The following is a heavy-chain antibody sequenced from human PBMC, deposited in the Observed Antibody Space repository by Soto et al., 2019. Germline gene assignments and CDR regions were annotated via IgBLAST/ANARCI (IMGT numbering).Heavy chain of an antibody. J-gene: IGHJ2*01. D-gene: IGHD6-19*01. CDR2: IYNDGGT. Sequence: EVQLVESGGGLVQPGGSLRLSCAASGFTVSSNYMSWVRQAPGKGLEWVSVIYNDGGTYYADSVKGRFTISRHNSKNTMYLQMSSLRAEDTAVYYCARGSSGWYSHWYFDLWGRGTLVTVSS. CDR3: ARGSSGWYSHWYFDL. V-gene: IGHV3-53*04. CDR1: GFTVSSNY.